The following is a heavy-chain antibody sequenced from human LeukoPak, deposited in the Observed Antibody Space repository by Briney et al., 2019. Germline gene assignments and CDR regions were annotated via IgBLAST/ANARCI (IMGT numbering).Heavy chain of an antibody. V-gene: IGHV4-61*09. CDR3: ARAPVGAYCMDV. D-gene: IGHD2-8*02. CDR2: IYSTGST. CDR1: GGSINSGSYY. Sequence: PSQTLSLTCTVSGGSINSGSYYWNWIRQSAGKGLEWIGHIYSTGSTNCNPSLKSRVTISLDTSRNQFSLKLNSVTAADTAVYYCARAPVGAYCMDVWGKGTTVTVSS. J-gene: IGHJ6*03.